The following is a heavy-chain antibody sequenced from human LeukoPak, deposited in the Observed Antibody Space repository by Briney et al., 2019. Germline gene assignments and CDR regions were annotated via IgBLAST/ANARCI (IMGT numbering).Heavy chain of an antibody. D-gene: IGHD6-19*01. CDR1: GGSFSNGISY. CDR2: LYSSENI. J-gene: IGHJ4*02. V-gene: IGHV4-61*02. CDR3: ARTYSSGWYRYFDY. Sequence: PSEALSLTCTVSGGSFSNGISYWSWIRQPAGKGLEWIGLLYSSENINYNPSLKSRVTISLDTSKNQFSLKLSSVTAADTAVYYCARTYSSGWYRYFDYWGQGTLVTVSS.